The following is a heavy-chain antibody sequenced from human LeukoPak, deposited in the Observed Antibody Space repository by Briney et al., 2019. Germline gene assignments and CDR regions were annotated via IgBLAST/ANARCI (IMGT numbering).Heavy chain of an antibody. V-gene: IGHV4-61*01. CDR3: ARDRLGRDGYNYFDY. CDR2: IYYSGST. CDR1: GGSVSSGSYY. D-gene: IGHD5-24*01. J-gene: IGHJ4*02. Sequence: SETLSLTCTISGGSVSSGSYYWSWIRQPPGKGLEWIGYIYYSGSTNYNPSLKSRVTISVDTSKNQFSLKLSSVTAADTAVYYCARDRLGRDGYNYFDYWGQGTLVTVSS.